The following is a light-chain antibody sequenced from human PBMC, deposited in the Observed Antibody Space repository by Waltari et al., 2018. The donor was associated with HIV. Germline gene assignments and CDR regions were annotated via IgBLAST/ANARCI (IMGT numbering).Light chain of an antibody. J-gene: IGLJ2*01. CDR1: SRDVGGYRY. Sequence: QSALTQPASVSGAPGQSTTISCTGTSRDVGGYRYVSWYQQHPGKAPKLMIFDVSNRPSGVSNRFSGSKSGNTASLTISGLQAEDEAHYFCSSYSSSTALVVFGGGTKVTVL. V-gene: IGLV2-14*03. CDR3: SSYSSSTALVV. CDR2: DVS.